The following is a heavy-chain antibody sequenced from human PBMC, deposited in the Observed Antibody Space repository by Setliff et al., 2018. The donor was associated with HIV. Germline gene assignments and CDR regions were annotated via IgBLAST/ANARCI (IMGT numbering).Heavy chain of an antibody. CDR3: ATFDYNLLTGCPC. D-gene: IGHD3-9*01. Sequence: ASVKVSCKAFGYAFRDYYINWVQQATGKGLEWMGRVDPKDGETMYAQKFQGRVTITADRSTNTAYMDLSSLSSDDTALYFCATFDYNLLTGCPCWGQGTRVTVS. V-gene: IGHV1-69-2*01. J-gene: IGHJ4*02. CDR2: VDPKDGET. CDR1: GYAFRDYY.